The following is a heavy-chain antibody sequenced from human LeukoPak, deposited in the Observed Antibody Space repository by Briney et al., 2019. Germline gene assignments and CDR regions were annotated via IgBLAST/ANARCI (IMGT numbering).Heavy chain of an antibody. CDR1: GFTFSSYS. D-gene: IGHD6-13*01. CDR3: ARDARSGIAAAGVFDY. CDR2: ISSSSSYI. V-gene: IGHV3-21*01. Sequence: GGSLRLSCAASGFTFSSYSMNWVRQAPGKGLEWVSSISSSSSYIYYADSVKGRFTISRDNAKNSLYLQMNSLRAEDTAVYYCARDARSGIAAAGVFDYWGQGTLVTVSS. J-gene: IGHJ4*02.